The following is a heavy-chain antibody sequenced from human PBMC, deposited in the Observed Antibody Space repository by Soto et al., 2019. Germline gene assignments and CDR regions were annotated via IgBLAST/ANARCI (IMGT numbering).Heavy chain of an antibody. J-gene: IGHJ4*02. V-gene: IGHV3-33*01. CDR1: GFTFSSYG. D-gene: IGHD5-18*01. CDR3: ARDGRGYSYGYRLGY. CDR2: IWYDGSNK. Sequence: VQLVESGGGVVQPGRSLRLSCAASGFTFSSYGMHWVRQAPGKGLEWVAVIWYDGSNKYYADSVKGRFTISRDNSKNTLYLQMNSLRAEDTAVYYCARDGRGYSYGYRLGYWGQGTLVTVSS.